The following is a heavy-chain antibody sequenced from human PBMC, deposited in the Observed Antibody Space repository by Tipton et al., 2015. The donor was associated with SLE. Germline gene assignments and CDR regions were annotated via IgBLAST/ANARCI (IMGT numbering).Heavy chain of an antibody. D-gene: IGHD5-12*01. CDR3: AEVATIYY. Sequence: TLSLTCTVSGGSISSSSYYWGWIRQPPGKGLEWIGSIYYSGSTYYNPSLKSRVTISVDTSKNQFSLKLSSVTAADTAVYYCAEVATIYYWGQGTLVTVSS. J-gene: IGHJ4*02. CDR2: IYYSGST. CDR1: GGSISSSSYY. V-gene: IGHV4-39*07.